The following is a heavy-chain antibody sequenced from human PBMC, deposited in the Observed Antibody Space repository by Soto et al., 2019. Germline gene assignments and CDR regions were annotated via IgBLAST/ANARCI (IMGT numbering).Heavy chain of an antibody. D-gene: IGHD4-17*01. V-gene: IGHV3-21*01. J-gene: IGHJ4*02. CDR1: GFTFSSYS. CDR3: ATLPDDYGGNSDFDY. CDR2: ISTSTNYI. Sequence: GGSLRLSCAASGFTFSSYSMNWVRQAPGKGLQWVSFISTSTNYIYYADSVKDRFTISRDNAKNSLYLQMNSLRAEDTAVYYCATLPDDYGGNSDFDYWGQGTLVTVSS.